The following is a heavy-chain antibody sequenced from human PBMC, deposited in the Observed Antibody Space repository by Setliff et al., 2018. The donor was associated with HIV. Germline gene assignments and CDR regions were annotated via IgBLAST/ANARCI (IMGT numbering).Heavy chain of an antibody. CDR1: GDSLSGYY. V-gene: IGHV4-59*01. Sequence: KPSETLSLTCAVSGDSLSGYYWNWIRQPPGKGLEWIGYIYYIGRTDYNPSFRRRASISLDTSKNPFSLKLTSVTAADSAIYYCARGWELQPLGPYHYYRYMDVWGKGTTVTVSS. CDR2: IYYIGRT. D-gene: IGHD2-15*01. J-gene: IGHJ6*03. CDR3: ARGWELQPLGPYHYYRYMDV.